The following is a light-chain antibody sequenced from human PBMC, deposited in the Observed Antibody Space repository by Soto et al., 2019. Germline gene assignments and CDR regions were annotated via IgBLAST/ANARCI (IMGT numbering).Light chain of an antibody. Sequence: QSALTQPASVSGSPGQSITISCTGTSSDVGSYNLVTWYQHNPGKAPKLLIYDVSKWPSGVSNRFSGSKSGNTASLTIFGLQAEDDADYYCCSYTSGSTYVFGTGTKLTVL. V-gene: IGLV2-23*02. CDR3: CSYTSGSTYV. CDR1: SSDVGSYNL. J-gene: IGLJ1*01. CDR2: DVS.